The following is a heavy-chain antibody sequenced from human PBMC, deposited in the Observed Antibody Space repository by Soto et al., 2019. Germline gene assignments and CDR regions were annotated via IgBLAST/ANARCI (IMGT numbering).Heavy chain of an antibody. CDR2: IYYSGST. CDR3: ARVVVMEPYYFDY. D-gene: IGHD3-22*01. J-gene: IGHJ4*02. Sequence: QVQLQESGPGLVKPSQTLSLTCTVSGGSISSGGYYWSWIRQHPGKGLEWIGYIYYSGSTYYNPSLKSRVTISVDTSKNHFYLKLSSVTAADTAVYYCARVVVMEPYYFDYWGQGTLVTVSS. V-gene: IGHV4-31*03. CDR1: GGSISSGGYY.